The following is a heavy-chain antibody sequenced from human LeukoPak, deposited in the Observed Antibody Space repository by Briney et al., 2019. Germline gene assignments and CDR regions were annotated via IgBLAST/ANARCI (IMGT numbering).Heavy chain of an antibody. V-gene: IGHV3-48*02. J-gene: IGHJ6*02. D-gene: IGHD3-3*01. CDR2: ISSSSSTI. CDR1: GFTFSSYS. Sequence: GGSLRLSCAASGFTFSSYSMNWVRQAPGKGLEWVSYISSSSSTIYYADSVQGRFTISRDNARNSLYLQMNSLGDEDTAVYYCASGLSTGGGWIGRTKIEPNYYFYYGMDVWGQGTTVTVSS. CDR3: ASGLSTGGGWIGRTKIEPNYYFYYGMDV.